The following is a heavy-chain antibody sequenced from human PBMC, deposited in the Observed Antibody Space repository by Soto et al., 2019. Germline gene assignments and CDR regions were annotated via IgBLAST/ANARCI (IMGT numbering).Heavy chain of an antibody. V-gene: IGHV5-51*01. D-gene: IGHD2-15*01. Sequence: PGESLKISCKASGYIFIDYWIGWVRQMPGKGLEWVVIVYPRDSDTRYSPSFQGQVTISADRSTGTAFLQWRSLKASDTALYYCARPPLPGYSIHFNSWGQGTLVTVS. CDR1: GYIFIDYW. CDR3: ARPPLPGYSIHFNS. CDR2: VYPRDSDT. J-gene: IGHJ4*02.